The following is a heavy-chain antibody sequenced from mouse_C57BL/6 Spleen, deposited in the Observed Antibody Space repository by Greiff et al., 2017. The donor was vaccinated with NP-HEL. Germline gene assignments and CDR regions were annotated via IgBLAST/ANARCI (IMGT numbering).Heavy chain of an antibody. J-gene: IGHJ2*01. CDR1: GYAFSSYW. CDR2: IYPGDGDT. D-gene: IGHD2-4*01. CDR3: ARNNYDYDVNYFDY. V-gene: IGHV1-80*01. Sequence: LQQSGAELVKPGASVKISCKASGYAFSSYWMNWVKQRPGKGLEWIGQIYPGDGDTNYNGKFKGKATLTADKSSSTAYMQLSSLTSEDSAVYFCARNNYDYDVNYFDYWGQGTTLTVSS.